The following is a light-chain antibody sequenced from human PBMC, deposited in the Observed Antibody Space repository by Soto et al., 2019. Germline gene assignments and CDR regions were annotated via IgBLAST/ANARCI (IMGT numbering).Light chain of an antibody. CDR2: STS. CDR1: QSISKY. Sequence: DIQMTQSPSSLSASVVDRVTLTCRATQSISKYLNWYQQKPGKAPNLLIYSTSTLQSGVPSRFSGSGSGTDFTLTISDVQPEDFALYYCHQRQSWPRTFGQGTKVDIK. V-gene: IGKV1-39*01. J-gene: IGKJ1*01. CDR3: HQRQSWPRT.